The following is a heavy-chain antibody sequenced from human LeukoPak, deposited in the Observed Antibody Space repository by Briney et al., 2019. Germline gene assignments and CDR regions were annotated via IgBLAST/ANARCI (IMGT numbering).Heavy chain of an antibody. CDR3: ARRIGSHYYGSGTIKNWFDP. CDR1: GGSISSSSYY. CDR2: INHSGST. D-gene: IGHD3-10*01. Sequence: SETLSLTCTVSGGSISSSSYYWSWIRQPPGKGLEWIGEINHSGSTNYNPSLKSRVTISVDTSKNQFSLKLSSVTAADTAVYYCARRIGSHYYGSGTIKNWFDPWGQGTLVTVSS. J-gene: IGHJ5*02. V-gene: IGHV4-39*07.